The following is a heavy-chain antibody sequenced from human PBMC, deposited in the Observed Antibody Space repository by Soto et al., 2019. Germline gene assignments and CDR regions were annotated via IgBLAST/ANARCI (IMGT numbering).Heavy chain of an antibody. CDR1: GFTFSDYY. V-gene: IGHV3-11*01. Sequence: GGSLRLSCAASGFTFSDYYMSWIRQAPGKGLEWVSYISSSGSTIYYADSVKGRFTISRDNAKNSLYLQMNSLRAEDTAVYYCARATLPPAANFDYWGQGTLVTVSS. J-gene: IGHJ4*02. CDR3: ARATLPPAANFDY. D-gene: IGHD2-2*01. CDR2: ISSSGSTI.